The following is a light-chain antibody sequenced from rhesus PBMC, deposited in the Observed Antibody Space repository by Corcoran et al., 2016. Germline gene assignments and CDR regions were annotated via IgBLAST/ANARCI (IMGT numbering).Light chain of an antibody. CDR2: AAS. CDR3: LQHNSYPFT. Sequence: DIQMTQSPSSLSASVGDTVTITCRASQGISSYLNWFQQKPVKAPKLLIYAASSLESGVPSRFSGSGSGTDFTLTISSLQPEDFAVYYCLQHNSYPFTFGPGTKLDIK. V-gene: IGKV1-28*03. J-gene: IGKJ3*01. CDR1: QGISSY.